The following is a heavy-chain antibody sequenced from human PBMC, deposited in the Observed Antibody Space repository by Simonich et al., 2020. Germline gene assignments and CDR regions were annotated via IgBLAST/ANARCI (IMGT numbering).Heavy chain of an antibody. CDR1: GFTLISYE. Sequence: PGGVLKLSSAAYGFTLISYEMNGVRQAPGKGLEWVSYISSSGSTIYYADSVKGRFTISRDNAKNSLYLQMNSLRAEDTAVYYCARDYCLQYSFDYWGQGTMVTVSS. J-gene: IGHJ4*02. CDR2: ISSSGSTI. V-gene: IGHV3-48*03. CDR3: ARDYCLQYSFDY. D-gene: IGHD3-9*01.